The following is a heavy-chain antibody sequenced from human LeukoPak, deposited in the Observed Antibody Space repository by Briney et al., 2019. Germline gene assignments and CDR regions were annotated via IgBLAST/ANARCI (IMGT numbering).Heavy chain of an antibody. CDR3: ARDGRGYGDYRSFDY. V-gene: IGHV4-30-4*08. Sequence: SETLSLTCTVSGGSISSSSYYWGWIRQPPGKGLEWIGYIYYSGSTYYNPSLKSRVTISVDTSKNQFSLKLSSVTAADTAVYYCARDGRGYGDYRSFDYWGQGTLVTVSS. CDR2: IYYSGST. CDR1: GGSISSSSYY. D-gene: IGHD4-17*01. J-gene: IGHJ4*02.